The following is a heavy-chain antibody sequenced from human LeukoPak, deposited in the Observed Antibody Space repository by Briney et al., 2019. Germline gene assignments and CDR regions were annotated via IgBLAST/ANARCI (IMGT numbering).Heavy chain of an antibody. CDR3: ARDWGGSFDY. CDR2: ISSSSSTI. J-gene: IGHJ4*02. V-gene: IGHV3-48*04. CDR1: GFTFSTYW. Sequence: GGSLRLSCTASGFTFSTYWMSWVRQAPGKGLEWVSYISSSSSTIYYADSVKGRFTISRDNAKNSLYLQMNSLRAEDTAVYYCARDWGGSFDYWGQGTLVTVSS. D-gene: IGHD3-10*01.